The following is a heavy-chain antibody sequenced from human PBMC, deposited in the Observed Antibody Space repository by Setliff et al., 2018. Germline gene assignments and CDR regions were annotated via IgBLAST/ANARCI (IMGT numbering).Heavy chain of an antibody. CDR2: VYYSGTA. CDR1: GGSFTPYY. V-gene: IGHV4-59*01. Sequence: PSETLSLTCTVSGGSFTPYYWSWIRQPPGKGLEWIGYVYYSGTAYYNPSLKSRVTVIVDTSKNQFSLRLSSVTAADTAVYCCARGGTFRYFDYWGQGTPVTVSS. J-gene: IGHJ4*02. CDR3: ARGGTFRYFDY. D-gene: IGHD5-12*01.